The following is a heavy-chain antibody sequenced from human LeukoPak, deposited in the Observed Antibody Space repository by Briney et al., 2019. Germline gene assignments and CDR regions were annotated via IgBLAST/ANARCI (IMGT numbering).Heavy chain of an antibody. Sequence: GGSLRLSCAASGFTFSSYSMNWVRQAPGKGLEWVSSISSSSSYIYYADSVKGRFTISRDNSKNTLYLQINSLRAEDTAVYYCAKDLPHYYGSGTLDYWGQGTLVTVST. J-gene: IGHJ4*02. CDR3: AKDLPHYYGSGTLDY. CDR1: GFTFSSYS. V-gene: IGHV3-21*01. D-gene: IGHD3-10*01. CDR2: ISSSSSYI.